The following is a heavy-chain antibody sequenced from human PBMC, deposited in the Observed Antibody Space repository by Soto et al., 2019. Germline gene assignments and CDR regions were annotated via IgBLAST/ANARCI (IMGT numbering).Heavy chain of an antibody. CDR1: GFTFSSYA. V-gene: IGHV3-30-3*01. CDR3: ARDPITIFGVVILPGLYYYYGMDV. J-gene: IGHJ6*02. Sequence: QVQLVESGGGVVQPGRSLRLSCAASGFTFSSYAMHWVRQAPGKGLEWVAVISYDGSNKYYADSVKGRFTISRDNSKNTLYLQMNSLRAEDTAVYYCARDPITIFGVVILPGLYYYYGMDVWGQGTTVTVSS. D-gene: IGHD3-3*01. CDR2: ISYDGSNK.